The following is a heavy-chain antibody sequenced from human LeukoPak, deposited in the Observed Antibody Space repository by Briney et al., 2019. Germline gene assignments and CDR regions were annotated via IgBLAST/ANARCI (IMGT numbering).Heavy chain of an antibody. CDR2: IYHSGST. D-gene: IGHD1-26*01. V-gene: IGHV4-59*04. CDR1: GGSISSYY. Sequence: SETLSLTCTVSGGSISSYYWSWIRQPPGKGLEWIGYIYHSGSTYYNPSLKSRVTISVDRSKNQFSLKLSSVTAADTAVYYCAGSGSYYIFSYWGQGTLVTVSS. J-gene: IGHJ4*02. CDR3: AGSGSYYIFSY.